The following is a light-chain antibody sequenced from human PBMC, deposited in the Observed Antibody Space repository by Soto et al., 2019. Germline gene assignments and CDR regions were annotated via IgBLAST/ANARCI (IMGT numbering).Light chain of an antibody. CDR3: QQYNKWPPT. V-gene: IGKV3-15*01. J-gene: IGKJ1*01. Sequence: IVLTQSPGTLSLSPGERATLSCRASQSVNSIYLAWCQQKPGQAPSLLIYGASTRATGIPARFSGSGSGTEFTLTISSLQSEDFAVYCCQQYNKWPPTFGQGTKVDIK. CDR2: GAS. CDR1: QSVNSIY.